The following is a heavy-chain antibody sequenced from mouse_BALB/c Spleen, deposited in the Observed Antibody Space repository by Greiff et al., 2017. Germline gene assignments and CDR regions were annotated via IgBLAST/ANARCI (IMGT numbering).Heavy chain of an antibody. CDR1: GYSITSDYA. Sequence: VQLKESGPGLVKPSQSLPLTCTVTGYSITSDYAWNWIRQFPGNKLEWMGYISYSGSTSYNPSLKSRISITRDTSKNQFFLQLNSVTTEDTATYYCARGYGNYAWFAYWGQGTLVTVSA. CDR2: ISYSGST. J-gene: IGHJ3*01. V-gene: IGHV3-2*02. D-gene: IGHD2-10*02. CDR3: ARGYGNYAWFAY.